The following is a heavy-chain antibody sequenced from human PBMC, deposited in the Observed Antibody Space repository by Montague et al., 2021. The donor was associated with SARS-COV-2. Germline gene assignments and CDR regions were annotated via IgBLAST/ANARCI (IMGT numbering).Heavy chain of an antibody. Sequence: SETLSLTCAVYGGSFSDYHWTWIRQSPGGGLEWIGQINYGGSTKYNPSLRIRVTITIDTSKNQFSLTLTSVTAAATAVYYCSRGAPDYWGQGTLVTVSS. J-gene: IGHJ4*02. CDR1: GGSFSDYH. V-gene: IGHV4-34*01. CDR2: INYGGST. CDR3: SRGAPDY.